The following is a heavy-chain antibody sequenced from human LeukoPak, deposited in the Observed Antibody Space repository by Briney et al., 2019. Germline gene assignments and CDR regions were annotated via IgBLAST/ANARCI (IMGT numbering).Heavy chain of an antibody. CDR2: IRYDGSNK. V-gene: IGHV3-30*02. CDR1: GFTFGSYG. CDR3: AKILVVVPAEHYFDY. J-gene: IGHJ4*02. Sequence: GGSLRLSCAASGFTFGSYGMHWVRQAPGKGLEWVAFIRYDGSNKYYADSVKGRFTISRDNSKNTLYLQMNSLRAEDTAVYYCAKILVVVPAEHYFDYWGQGTLVTVSS. D-gene: IGHD2-2*01.